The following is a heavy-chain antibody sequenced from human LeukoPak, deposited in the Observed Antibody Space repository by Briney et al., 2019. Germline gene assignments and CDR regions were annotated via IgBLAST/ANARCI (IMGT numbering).Heavy chain of an antibody. CDR3: AREIGYTYYYDSSGWFDY. J-gene: IGHJ4*02. D-gene: IGHD3-22*01. CDR1: GGSVSSASYY. CDR2: IYASGNT. Sequence: PSETLSLTCTVSGGSVSSASYYWTWIRQPPGKGLEWIGYIYASGNTNYNPSLKSRVTISVDTSKNQFSLKLSSVTAADTAVYYCAREIGYTYYYDSSGWFDYWGQGTLVTVSS. V-gene: IGHV4-61*01.